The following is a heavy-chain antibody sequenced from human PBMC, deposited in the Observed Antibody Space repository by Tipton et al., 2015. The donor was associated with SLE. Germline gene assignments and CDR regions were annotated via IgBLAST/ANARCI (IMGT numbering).Heavy chain of an antibody. Sequence: TLSLTCTVSGYSISSGYYWGWIRQPPGKGLEWIGSIYHSGSTNYNPSLKSRVTISVDTSKNQFSLKLSSVTAADTAVYYCAISAGRWFDPWGQGTLVTVSS. CDR2: IYHSGST. CDR1: GYSISSGYY. J-gene: IGHJ5*02. CDR3: AISAGRWFDP. V-gene: IGHV4-38-2*02. D-gene: IGHD6-13*01.